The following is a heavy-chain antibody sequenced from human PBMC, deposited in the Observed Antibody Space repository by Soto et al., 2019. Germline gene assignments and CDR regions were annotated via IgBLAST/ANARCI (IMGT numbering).Heavy chain of an antibody. CDR3: ARDPSYYYYYMDV. Sequence: QVQLVQSGAEVQKPGSSVKVSCKASGGTFSSYTISWVRQAPGQGLEWMGRIIPILGIANYAQKFQGRVTITADKSTSTAYMELSSLRSEDTAVYYCARDPSYYYYYMDVWGKGTTVTVSS. CDR1: GGTFSSYT. V-gene: IGHV1-69*08. J-gene: IGHJ6*03. CDR2: IIPILGIA.